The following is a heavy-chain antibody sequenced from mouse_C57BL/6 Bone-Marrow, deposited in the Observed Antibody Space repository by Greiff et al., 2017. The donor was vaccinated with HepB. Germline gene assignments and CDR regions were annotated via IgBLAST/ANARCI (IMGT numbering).Heavy chain of an antibody. CDR3: TRDRRNWYFDV. V-gene: IGHV5-9-1*02. Sequence: EVQRVESGEGLVKPGGSLKLSCAASGFTFSSYAMSWVRQTPEKRLQWVAYISSGGDYIYYADTVKGRFTIPRDNARNTLYLQMSSLKSEDTAMYYCTRDRRNWYFDVWGTGTTVTVSS. CDR1: GFTFSSYA. CDR2: ISSGGDYI. J-gene: IGHJ1*03.